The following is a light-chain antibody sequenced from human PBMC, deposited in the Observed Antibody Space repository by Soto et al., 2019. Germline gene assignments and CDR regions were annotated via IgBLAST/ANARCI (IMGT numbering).Light chain of an antibody. CDR1: QAIKNF. V-gene: IGKV1-33*01. CDR3: QQSDNHPLT. J-gene: IGKJ5*01. CDR2: DAS. Sequence: DFQMTQSPSSLSASVGDRVTITCRATQAIKNFLNWYQQKPGRAPNLLLSDASTLQRGVPSRFRGSGSGTHFTFVISSLQPEDVGTYYCQQSDNHPLTFGEGTRLDIK.